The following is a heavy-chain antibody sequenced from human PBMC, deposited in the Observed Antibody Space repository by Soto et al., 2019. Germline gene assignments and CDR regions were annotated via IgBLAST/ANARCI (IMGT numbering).Heavy chain of an antibody. Sequence: WWSLRLSCAASGLPHRHCAMTWARQAPGKGLEWVSSLLRSGSSAYYADSVRGRFTISSDTSANSLYLQMDNLRAEDTAIYYSAKDAISGDGIWLMDSWGQGTVVTGSS. CDR1: GLPHRHCA. CDR2: LLRSGSSA. D-gene: IGHD4-17*01. V-gene: IGHV3-23*01. J-gene: IGHJ5*02. CDR3: AKDAISGDGIWLMDS.